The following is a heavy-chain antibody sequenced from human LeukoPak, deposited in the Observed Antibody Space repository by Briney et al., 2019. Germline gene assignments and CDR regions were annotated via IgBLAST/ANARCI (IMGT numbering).Heavy chain of an antibody. D-gene: IGHD4-17*01. J-gene: IGHJ4*02. CDR3: ARVNYGDYTLYYFDY. Sequence: SETLSLTCTVSGYSISSGYYWGWIRQPPGKGLEWIGSIYHSGSTYYNPSLKSRVTISVDTSKNQFSLKLSSVTAADTAVYYCARVNYGDYTLYYFDYWGQGTLVTVSS. V-gene: IGHV4-38-2*02. CDR2: IYHSGST. CDR1: GYSISSGYY.